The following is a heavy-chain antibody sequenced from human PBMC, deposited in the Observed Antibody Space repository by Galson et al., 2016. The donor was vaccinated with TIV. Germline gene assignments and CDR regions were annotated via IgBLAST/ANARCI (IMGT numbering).Heavy chain of an antibody. D-gene: IGHD6-19*01. CDR1: GYTFTSYY. Sequence: SVKVSCKASGYTFTSYYMHWVRQAPGQGLEWMGIINPSGGSTSYAQKFQGRVTMTRDTSTSTAYMELSSLRSEDTAVYYCARVLEVAGTDYWGQGALVTVSS. J-gene: IGHJ4*02. CDR2: INPSGGST. V-gene: IGHV1-46*01. CDR3: ARVLEVAGTDY.